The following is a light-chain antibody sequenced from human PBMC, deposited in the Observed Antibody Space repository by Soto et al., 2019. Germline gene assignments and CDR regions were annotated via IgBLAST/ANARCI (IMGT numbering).Light chain of an antibody. CDR1: SSDVGGYNY. V-gene: IGLV2-11*01. CDR2: DVS. CDR3: YSYAGISNV. J-gene: IGLJ1*01. Sequence: QSVLTQPRSVSGSPGQSVTLSCTGTSSDVGGYNYVSWYQQHPGKAPKLMIYDVSKRPSGVPDRFSGSKSGNTASLTISGLQAEDEADYYCYSYAGISNVFGTGTKVTVL.